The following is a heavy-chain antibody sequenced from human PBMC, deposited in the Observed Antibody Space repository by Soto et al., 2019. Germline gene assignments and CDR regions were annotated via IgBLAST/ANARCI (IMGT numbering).Heavy chain of an antibody. CDR2: IYYSGST. D-gene: IGHD3-10*01. V-gene: IGHV4-59*08. CDR1: GGSISSYY. CDR3: ARHNYGSGSTYLDY. J-gene: IGHJ4*02. Sequence: QVQLQESGPGLVKPSETLSLTCTVSGGSISSYYWSWIRQPPGKGLEWIGYIYYSGSTNYNPSLKSRLTISVDTSKNQFSLKLNSMTAADTAVYYCARHNYGSGSTYLDYWGQGTLDTVSS.